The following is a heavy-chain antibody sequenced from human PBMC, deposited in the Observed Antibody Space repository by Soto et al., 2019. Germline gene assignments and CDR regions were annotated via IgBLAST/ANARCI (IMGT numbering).Heavy chain of an antibody. D-gene: IGHD6-6*01. CDR3: ARALFVFVLIAARGEHYYYYGSDV. J-gene: IGHJ6*02. CDR2: TYYRSKWYN. V-gene: IGHV6-1*01. Sequence: SQTLSLTCAISGDSVSSNSAAWNWIRQSPSRGLEWLGRTYYRSKWYNDYAVSVKSRITINPDTSKNQFSLQLNSVTPEDTAVYYCARALFVFVLIAARGEHYYYYGSDVGGQGTTVTVSS. CDR1: GDSVSSNSAA.